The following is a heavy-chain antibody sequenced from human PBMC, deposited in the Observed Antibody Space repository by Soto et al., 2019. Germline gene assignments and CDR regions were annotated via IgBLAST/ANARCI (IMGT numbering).Heavy chain of an antibody. D-gene: IGHD3-22*01. CDR1: GYIFTNFY. V-gene: IGHV1-46*01. J-gene: IGHJ1*01. CDR2: INPSGGSA. Sequence: VELVQSGAEVKKPGASVKVSCKASGYIFTNFYMHWVRQAPGQGLEWMGIINPSGGSADYAQKFQGRVTMTRDTSTSTVYMELSSLRSEDTAVYYCARGSGDSSGYYYAQYFQHWGQGTLVTVSS. CDR3: ARGSGDSSGYYYAQYFQH.